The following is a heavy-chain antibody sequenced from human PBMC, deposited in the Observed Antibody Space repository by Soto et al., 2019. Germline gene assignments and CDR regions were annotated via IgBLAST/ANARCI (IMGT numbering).Heavy chain of an antibody. Sequence: EVQLLESGGGLVQPGGSLRLSCRASGFTFSAYAMTWVRQAPGKGLESVSGIYGSGGGIQYADSVKGRFTISRDNYRNTLYLQMNSLRDEDTGVYYCAKDLVPGDGLSLMHEWGQGTLVTVSP. J-gene: IGHJ4*02. V-gene: IGHV3-23*01. CDR2: IYGSGGGI. CDR3: AKDLVPGDGLSLMHE. CDR1: GFTFSAYA. D-gene: IGHD2-21*02.